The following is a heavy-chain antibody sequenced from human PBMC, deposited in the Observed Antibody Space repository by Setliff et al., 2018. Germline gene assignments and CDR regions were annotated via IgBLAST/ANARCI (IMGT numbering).Heavy chain of an antibody. V-gene: IGHV3-49*04. J-gene: IGHJ6*02. D-gene: IGHD6-13*01. CDR2: IRSKTFDGTT. Sequence: GGSLRLSCAAFGFTFSSYALHWVRQAPGKGLEWVGLIRSKTFDGTTTYAASVQGRFTISRDDSKNIVYLQMSGLQAEDTAVYFCARDLVAAAGDGYYYYGIDVWGQGTTVTVSS. CDR1: GFTFSSYA. CDR3: ARDLVAAAGDGYYYYGIDV.